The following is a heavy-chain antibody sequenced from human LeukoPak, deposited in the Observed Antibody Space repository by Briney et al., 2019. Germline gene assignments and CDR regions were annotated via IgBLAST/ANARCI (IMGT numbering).Heavy chain of an antibody. J-gene: IGHJ5*02. CDR2: IKNDGSIT. D-gene: IGHD3-3*01. V-gene: IGHV3-74*01. CDR1: GFIFSGYW. CDR3: TKSDWFDP. Sequence: SGGSLRLSCAASGFIFSGYWMHWVRQAPGKGLVWLSRIKNDGSITSYADSVKGRFTISRDNAKSTLYLQMNSLRVEDTAVYYCTKSDWFDPWGQGTLVTVSS.